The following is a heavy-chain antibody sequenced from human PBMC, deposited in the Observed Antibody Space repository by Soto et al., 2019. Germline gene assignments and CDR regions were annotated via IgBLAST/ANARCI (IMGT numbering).Heavy chain of an antibody. CDR2: IIPIFGTA. V-gene: IGHV1-69*06. D-gene: IGHD3-10*01. Sequence: SVKVSCKASGGTFSSYAISWFRQAPGQGLEWMGGIIPIFGTANYAQKFQGRVTITADKSTSTAYMELSRLRSEDTAVYYCASNYYGSGSRIDYWGQGTMVTVSS. CDR3: ASNYYGSGSRIDY. J-gene: IGHJ4*02. CDR1: GGTFSSYA.